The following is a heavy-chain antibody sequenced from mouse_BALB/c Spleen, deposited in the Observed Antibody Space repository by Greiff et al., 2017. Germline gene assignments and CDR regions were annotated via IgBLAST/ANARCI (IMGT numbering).Heavy chain of an antibody. J-gene: IGHJ4*01. CDR2: INPGSGGT. CDR1: GYAFTNYL. CDR3: ARGGRATPMDY. D-gene: IGHD3-1*01. V-gene: IGHV1-54*01. Sequence: VQLQQSGAELVRPGTSVKVSCKASGYAFTNYLIEWVKQRPGQGLEWIGVINPGSGGTNYNEKFKGKATLTADKSSSTAYMQLSSLTSDDSAVYCCARGGRATPMDYWGQGTSVTVSS.